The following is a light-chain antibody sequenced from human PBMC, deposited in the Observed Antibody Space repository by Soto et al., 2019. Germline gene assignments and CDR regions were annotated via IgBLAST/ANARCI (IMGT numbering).Light chain of an antibody. V-gene: IGKV1-33*01. CDR1: QDIANY. Sequence: IRMTQSPSSFSASTGDRVTITCRASQDIANYLNWYQQKPGKAPNLLIYDASILQTGVPSRFSGGGFGTDFTLTISSLQPEDIATYYCQQYYNLPITFGQGTRLEIK. CDR3: QQYYNLPIT. J-gene: IGKJ5*01. CDR2: DAS.